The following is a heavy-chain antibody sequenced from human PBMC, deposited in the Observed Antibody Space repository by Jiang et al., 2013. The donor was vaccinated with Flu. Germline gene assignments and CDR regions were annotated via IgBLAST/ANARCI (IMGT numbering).Heavy chain of an antibody. D-gene: IGHD3-3*01. Sequence: GAEVKKPGASVRVSCKASGYTFTTYGLSWVRQAPGQGLEWMGWISAYYGSTNYAENLQGRVTMTRDTSTSTAYMELRSLRSDDTAVYYCVSERQTGEVVFFAFWGQGTLVT. V-gene: IGHV1-18*01. J-gene: IGHJ4*02. CDR2: ISAYYGST. CDR1: GYTFTTYG. CDR3: VSERQTGEVVFFAF.